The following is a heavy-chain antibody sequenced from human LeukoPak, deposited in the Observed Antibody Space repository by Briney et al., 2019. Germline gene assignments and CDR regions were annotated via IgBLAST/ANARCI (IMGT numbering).Heavy chain of an antibody. CDR1: GGSISSHY. J-gene: IGHJ5*02. Sequence: SETLSLTCTVSGGSISSHYWSWIRQPPGKGLEWIGYIYYSGSSTYNPSLKSRVTISVDSSKNQFSLKLSSVTAADTAVYYCARRLSYHESWFDPWGQGTLVTVSS. D-gene: IGHD3-10*01. CDR2: IYYSGSS. CDR3: ARRLSYHESWFDP. V-gene: IGHV4-59*11.